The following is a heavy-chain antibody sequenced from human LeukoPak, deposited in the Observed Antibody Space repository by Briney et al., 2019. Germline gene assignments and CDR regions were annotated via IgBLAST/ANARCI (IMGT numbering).Heavy chain of an antibody. J-gene: IGHJ4*02. V-gene: IGHV4-34*09. CDR2: IHHGGST. CDR1: GGSFSGYY. CDR3: ARVVGDYFDY. Sequence: SETLSLTCAVYGGSFSGYYWSWIRQHPGKGPEWIGYIHHGGSTYYNPSLKSRVSISVDTSMNQFSLNLTSVTAADTAIYFCARVVGDYFDYWGQGTLVTVSS. D-gene: IGHD1-26*01.